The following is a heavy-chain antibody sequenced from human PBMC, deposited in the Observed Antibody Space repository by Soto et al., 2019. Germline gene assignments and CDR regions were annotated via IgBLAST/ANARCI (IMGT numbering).Heavy chain of an antibody. CDR3: ASVRGYSYGLYYFDY. J-gene: IGHJ4*02. D-gene: IGHD5-18*01. V-gene: IGHV3-23*01. CDR1: GFTFSSYA. CDR2: ISGSGGST. Sequence: GGSLRLSCAASGFTFSSYAMSWVRQAPGKGLEWVSAISGSGGSTYYADSVKGRFTISRDNSKNTLYLQMNSLRAEDTAVYYCASVRGYSYGLYYFDYWGQGTLVTSPQ.